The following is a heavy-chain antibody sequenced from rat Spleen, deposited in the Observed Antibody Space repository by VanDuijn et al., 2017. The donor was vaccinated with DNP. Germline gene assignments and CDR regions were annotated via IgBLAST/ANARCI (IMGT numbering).Heavy chain of an antibody. CDR1: GFTFSDYA. V-gene: IGHV5-17*01. CDR3: ARGGNNLFAY. CDR2: IVDDGSNT. Sequence: EVQLVESGGGLVQPGNSLKLSCAASGFTFSDYAMAWVRQYPKKGLEWVATIVDDGSNTYYRDSVQGRFTISRDNAKSTLYLQMDSLKSEDTATYYCARGGNNLFAYWGQGTLVTVSS. J-gene: IGHJ3*01. D-gene: IGHD1-10*01.